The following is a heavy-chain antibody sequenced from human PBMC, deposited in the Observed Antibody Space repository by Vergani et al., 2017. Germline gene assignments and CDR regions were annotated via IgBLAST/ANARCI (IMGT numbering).Heavy chain of an antibody. Sequence: EVQLVQSGAEVKKPGESLRLSCKGSGYSFTSYWISWVRQMPGKGLEWMGRIDPSDSYTNYSPSFQGHVTISADKSISTAYLQWSSLKASDTAMYYCASLKGDAVAGIDYYGMDVWGQGTTVTVSS. D-gene: IGHD6-19*01. CDR1: GYSFTSYW. CDR3: ASLKGDAVAGIDYYGMDV. CDR2: IDPSDSYT. J-gene: IGHJ6*02. V-gene: IGHV5-10-1*01.